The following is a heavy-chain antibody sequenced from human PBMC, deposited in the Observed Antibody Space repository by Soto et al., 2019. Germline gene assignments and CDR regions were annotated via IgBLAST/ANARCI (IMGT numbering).Heavy chain of an antibody. V-gene: IGHV3-7*01. CDR2: IKQDGSEK. Sequence: GGSLRVSCAASGFTFSSYWMSWVRQAPGKGLEWVANIKQDGSEKYYVDSVKGRFTISRDNAKNSLYLQMNSLRAEDTAVYYCARSIAARLNWFDPWGQGTLVTVS. CDR1: GFTFSSYW. D-gene: IGHD6-6*01. J-gene: IGHJ5*02. CDR3: ARSIAARLNWFDP.